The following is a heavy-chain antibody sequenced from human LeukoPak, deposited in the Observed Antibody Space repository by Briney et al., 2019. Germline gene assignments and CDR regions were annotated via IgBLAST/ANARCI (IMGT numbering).Heavy chain of an antibody. CDR3: ARARYSSSWYGGYKAFDY. CDR2: IYYSGST. CDR1: GGSISSYY. J-gene: IGHJ4*02. Sequence: SETLFLTCTVSGGSISSYYWSWIRQPPGKGLEWIGYIYYSGSTNYNPSLKSRVTISVDTSKNQFSLKLSSVTAADTAVYYCARARYSSSWYGGYKAFDYWGQGTLVTVSS. V-gene: IGHV4-59*01. D-gene: IGHD6-13*01.